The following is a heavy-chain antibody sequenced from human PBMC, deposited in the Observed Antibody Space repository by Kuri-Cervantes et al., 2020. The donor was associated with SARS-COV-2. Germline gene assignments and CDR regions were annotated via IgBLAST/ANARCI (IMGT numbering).Heavy chain of an antibody. V-gene: IGHV4-61*02. CDR3: ARATHGGSYSFLYY. J-gene: IGHJ4*02. D-gene: IGHD1-26*01. CDR2: IYTSGST. CDR1: GGSISSGSYY. Sequence: LRLSCTVSGGSISSGSYYWSWIRQPAGKGLEWIGRIYTSGSTNYNPSLKSRVTISVDTSKNQFSLKLSSATAADTAVYYCARATHGGSYSFLYYWGQGTLVTVSS.